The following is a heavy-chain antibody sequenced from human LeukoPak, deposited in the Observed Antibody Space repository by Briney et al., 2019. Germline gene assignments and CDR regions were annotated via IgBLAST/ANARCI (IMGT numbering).Heavy chain of an antibody. Sequence: PGGSLRLSCAASGFTIRSYRMNWVRQTPGKGLEWISYISSSSSTIYYADSVKGRFTISRDNAKNSLYLQINSLRAEDTAVYFCARGVVSSGYHSDYWGQGTLVTVSS. CDR3: ARGVVSSGYHSDY. D-gene: IGHD3-22*01. CDR2: ISSSSSTI. J-gene: IGHJ4*02. CDR1: GFTIRSYR. V-gene: IGHV3-48*04.